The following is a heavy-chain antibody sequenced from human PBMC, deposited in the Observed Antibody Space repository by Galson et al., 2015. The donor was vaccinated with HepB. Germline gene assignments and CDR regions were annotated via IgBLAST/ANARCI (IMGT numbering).Heavy chain of an antibody. V-gene: IGHV4-38-2*02. J-gene: IGHJ4*02. Sequence: SETLSLTCTVSGYSISSGYYWGWIRQPPGKGLEWIGSIYHSGSTYYNPSLKSRVTISVDTSKNQFSLKLSSVTAADTAVYYCARTPTRFLRGYAGDDYWGQGTLVTVSS. CDR2: IYHSGST. D-gene: IGHD2/OR15-2a*01. CDR3: ARTPTRFLRGYAGDDY. CDR1: GYSISSGYY.